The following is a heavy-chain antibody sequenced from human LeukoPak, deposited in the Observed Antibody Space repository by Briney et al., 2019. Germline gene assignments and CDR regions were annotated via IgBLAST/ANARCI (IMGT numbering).Heavy chain of an antibody. CDR3: AVLAATDSNDY. D-gene: IGHD6-13*01. CDR1: GFTFTTYG. CDR2: IKQDGSDQ. J-gene: IGHJ4*02. V-gene: IGHV3-7*01. Sequence: PGGSLRLSCAASGFTFTTYGMNWVRQAPGKGLEWVANIKQDGSDQYYVDSVKGRFTISRENAKNSLYLQMNSLRAEDTAVYYCAVLAATDSNDYWGQGTLGTVSS.